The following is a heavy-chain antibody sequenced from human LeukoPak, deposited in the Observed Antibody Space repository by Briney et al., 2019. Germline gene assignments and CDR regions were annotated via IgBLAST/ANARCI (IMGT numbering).Heavy chain of an antibody. CDR3: ARDHGGVGAPSDFDY. Sequence: GGSLRLSRAASGFSFSNYSMNWVRQAPGKGLEWVSYISSSSGTKYYADSVKGRFTISRDNAKNSLFLQMNSLRDEDTAVYYCARDHGGVGAPSDFDYWGQGTLVTVSS. D-gene: IGHD1-26*01. J-gene: IGHJ4*02. CDR2: ISSSSGTK. CDR1: GFSFSNYS. V-gene: IGHV3-48*02.